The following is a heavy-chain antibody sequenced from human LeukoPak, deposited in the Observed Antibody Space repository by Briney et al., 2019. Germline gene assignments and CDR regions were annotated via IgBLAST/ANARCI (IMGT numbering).Heavy chain of an antibody. Sequence: PGGSLRLSCAASGFTVSSNYMSWVRQAPGKGLEWVSVIYSGGSTYYADSVKGRFTISRDNSKNTLYLQMNSLRAEDTAVYYCATRDNKYYYDSRPFDYWGQGTLVTVSS. CDR2: IYSGGST. V-gene: IGHV3-66*01. CDR1: GFTVSSNY. CDR3: ATRDNKYYYDSRPFDY. D-gene: IGHD3-22*01. J-gene: IGHJ4*02.